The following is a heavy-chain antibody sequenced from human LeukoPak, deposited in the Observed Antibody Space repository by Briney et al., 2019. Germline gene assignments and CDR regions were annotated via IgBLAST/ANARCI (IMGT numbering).Heavy chain of an antibody. CDR2: INPNTGNP. J-gene: IGHJ5*01. D-gene: IGHD3-16*02. V-gene: IGHV7-4-1*02. CDR1: GYTFTNYA. Sequence: ASVKVSCKASGYTFTNYAMNWVRQAPGQGLEWMGWINPNTGNPTYAQGFTGRFVFSLDTSVTTTYLQISGLKAEDAAVYYCARAYQRLGGLSFPDSWGQGTLVTVSS. CDR3: ARAYQRLGGLSFPDS.